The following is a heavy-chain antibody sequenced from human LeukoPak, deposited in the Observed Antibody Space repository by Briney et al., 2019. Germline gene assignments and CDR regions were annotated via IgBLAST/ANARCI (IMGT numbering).Heavy chain of an antibody. D-gene: IGHD3-22*01. J-gene: IGHJ4*02. CDR1: GFTFTTYT. CDR3: AKDGGFITMIVVGFFDY. CDR2: ISGSGGST. Sequence: GGSLRLPCAASGFTFTTYTMSWVRQAPGKGLEWVSAISGSGGSTYYADSVKGRFTISRDNSKNTLYLQMNSLRAEDTAVYYCAKDGGFITMIVVGFFDYWGQGTLVTVTS. V-gene: IGHV3-23*01.